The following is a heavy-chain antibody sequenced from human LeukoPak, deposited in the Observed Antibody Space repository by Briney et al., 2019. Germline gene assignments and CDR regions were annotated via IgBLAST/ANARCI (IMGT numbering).Heavy chain of an antibody. CDR1: GGSISSGGYS. Sequence: SETLSLTCAVSGGSISSGGYSWSWIRQPPGKGLEWIGYIYHSGSTYYNPSLKSRVTISVDRSKNQFSLKLSSVTAADTAVYYCARAITISGVVNYFDYWGQGTLVTVSS. CDR3: ARAITISGVVNYFDY. V-gene: IGHV4-30-2*01. CDR2: IYHSGST. D-gene: IGHD3-3*01. J-gene: IGHJ4*02.